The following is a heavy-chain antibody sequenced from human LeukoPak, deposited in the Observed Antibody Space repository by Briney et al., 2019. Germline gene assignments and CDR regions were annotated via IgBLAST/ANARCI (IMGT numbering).Heavy chain of an antibody. D-gene: IGHD3-16*02. V-gene: IGHV1-46*01. Sequence: ASVKVSCKASGYTFTSYYMHWVRQAPGQGVECMGIISPSGGSTSDAQKFQGRVTMTRDTSTSTVYMELSSLRSEDTAVYYCARDEFGGVIVDAFDIWGQGTMVTVSS. CDR1: GYTFTSYY. CDR2: ISPSGGST. J-gene: IGHJ3*02. CDR3: ARDEFGGVIVDAFDI.